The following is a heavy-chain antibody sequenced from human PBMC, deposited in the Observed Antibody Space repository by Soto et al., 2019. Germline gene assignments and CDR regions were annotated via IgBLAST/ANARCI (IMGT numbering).Heavy chain of an antibody. D-gene: IGHD6-19*01. CDR1: GFPFGDYA. J-gene: IGHJ6*02. V-gene: IGHV3-49*03. CDR2: IRSKAYGGTT. Sequence: GGSLSLSCPASGFPFGDYAMSWFRQAPGKGLEWVVFIRSKAYGGTTEYAASVKGRFTISRDDSKSIAYLQMNSLKTEDTAVYYCTRDLVAVAGPTPYYYYGMDVWGQGTKVTVSS. CDR3: TRDLVAVAGPTPYYYYGMDV.